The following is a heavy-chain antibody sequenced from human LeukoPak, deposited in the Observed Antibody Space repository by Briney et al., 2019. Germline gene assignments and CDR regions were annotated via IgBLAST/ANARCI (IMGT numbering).Heavy chain of an antibody. CDR1: GFTFSTYG. D-gene: IGHD3-22*01. J-gene: IGHJ4*02. CDR2: ISYDGGNK. V-gene: IGHV3-30*03. Sequence: GGSLRLSCAASGFTFSTYGMYWVRQAPGKGLEWVAVISYDGGNKYYADSVKGRFTISRDNSKNTLYLQMSSLRAEDTAVYYCARGGHYDSSGYYGAPRDWGQGTLVTVSS. CDR3: ARGGHYDSSGYYGAPRD.